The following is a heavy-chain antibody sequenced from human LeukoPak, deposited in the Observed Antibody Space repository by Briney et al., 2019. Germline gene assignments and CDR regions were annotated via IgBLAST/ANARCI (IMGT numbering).Heavy chain of an antibody. CDR2: ISSSGSM. V-gene: IGHV3-11*01. D-gene: IGHD3-3*01. J-gene: IGHJ4*02. CDR3: ARERERGSLEWLLEY. CDR1: GFTLSDYY. Sequence: GGSLRLSCTASGFTLSDYYMSRIRQVPGKGLAWVSYISSSGSMYYADSVKGRFTISRDNAKNSLYLQMNSLRAEDTAVYYCARERERGSLEWLLEYWGQGTLVTVSS.